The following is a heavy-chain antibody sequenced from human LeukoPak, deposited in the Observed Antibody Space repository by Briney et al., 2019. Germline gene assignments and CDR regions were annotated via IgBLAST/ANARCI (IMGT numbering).Heavy chain of an antibody. CDR3: ARVGWGRDWGYSGYVAFDI. V-gene: IGHV4-39*01. CDR1: GGSISSSSFY. D-gene: IGHD5-12*01. J-gene: IGHJ3*02. Sequence: PSETLSLTCSVSGGSISSSSFYWGWIRQPPGKGLEWIGSFYYSGSTYYNPSLKSRVTISVDTSKNQFSLKLSSVTAADTAVYYCARVGWGRDWGYSGYVAFDIWGQGTMVTVSS. CDR2: FYYSGST.